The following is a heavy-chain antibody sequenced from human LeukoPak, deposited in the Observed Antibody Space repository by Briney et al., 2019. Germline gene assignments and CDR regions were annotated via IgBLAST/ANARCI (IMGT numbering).Heavy chain of an antibody. CDR2: IYSGGST. D-gene: IGHD3-10*01. CDR1: GFTVSSNY. Sequence: PGGSLRLSCAASGFTVSSNYMSWVRQAPGKGLEWVSVIYSGGSTYYADSVKGRFTISRDNSKNTLYLKMNSLRAADTAVYYCAREDRITMVQGEINCFDPWGQGTLVTVSS. J-gene: IGHJ5*02. CDR3: AREDRITMVQGEINCFDP. V-gene: IGHV3-53*01.